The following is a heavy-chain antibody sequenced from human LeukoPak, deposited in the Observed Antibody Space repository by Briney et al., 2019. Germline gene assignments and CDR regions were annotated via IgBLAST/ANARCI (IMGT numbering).Heavy chain of an antibody. D-gene: IGHD1-7*01. V-gene: IGHV4-59*08. CDR2: VYYSGRT. CDR1: GDSMSSYY. J-gene: IGHJ4*02. CDR3: ARRAPGITGTYIFDY. Sequence: SETLSLTCSVSGDSMSSYYWNWIRQPPGGGLEWVGYVYYSGRTNYNPALKSRATISVDMSKNQFSLKLSSVTAADTAVYYCARRAPGITGTYIFDYWGQGTLVTVSS.